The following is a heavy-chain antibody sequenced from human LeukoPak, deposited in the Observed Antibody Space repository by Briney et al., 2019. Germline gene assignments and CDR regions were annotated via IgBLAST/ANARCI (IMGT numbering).Heavy chain of an antibody. D-gene: IGHD1-1*01. CDR1: GCSISSYY. Sequence: SETLSLTCTVSGCSISSYYWSWIRQPPGKGLEWIWHIYGSGSTNYNPSLKSRVTLSVDTSKNQFSLKLSSVTAADTAVYYCAREGTSGTHLNWFDPWGQGTLVTVSS. CDR3: AREGTSGTHLNWFDP. J-gene: IGHJ5*02. CDR2: IYGSGST. V-gene: IGHV4-59*01.